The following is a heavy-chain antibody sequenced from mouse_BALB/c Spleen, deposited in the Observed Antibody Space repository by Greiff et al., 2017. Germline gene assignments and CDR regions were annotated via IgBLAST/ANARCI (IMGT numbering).Heavy chain of an antibody. J-gene: IGHJ1*01. Sequence: ESGPGLVKPSQSLSLTCSVTGYSITSGYYWNWIRQFPGNKLEWMGYISYDGSNNYNPSLKNRISITRDTSKNQFFLKLNSVTTEDTATYYCAREKVYYGYWYFDVWGAGTTVTVSS. D-gene: IGHD1-1*01. V-gene: IGHV3-6*02. CDR2: ISYDGSN. CDR3: AREKVYYGYWYFDV. CDR1: GYSITSGYY.